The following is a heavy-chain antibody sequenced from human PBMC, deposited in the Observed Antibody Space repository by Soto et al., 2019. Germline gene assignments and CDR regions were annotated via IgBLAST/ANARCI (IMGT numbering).Heavy chain of an antibody. D-gene: IGHD1-26*01. CDR2: IWYDGSNK. J-gene: IGHJ4*02. CDR1: GFTFSSYG. V-gene: IGHV3-33*01. Sequence: QVQLVESGGGVVQPGRSLRLSCAASGFTFSSYGMHWVRQAPGKGLEWVAVIWYDGSNKYYADSVKGRFTISRDNSKNTLYLQMNSVRAEDTAVYYGARGGEVVGNLDYWGQGTLVTVSS. CDR3: ARGGEVVGNLDY.